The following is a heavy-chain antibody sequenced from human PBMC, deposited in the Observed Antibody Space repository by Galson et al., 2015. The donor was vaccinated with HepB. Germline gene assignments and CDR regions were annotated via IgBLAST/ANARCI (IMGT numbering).Heavy chain of an antibody. CDR1: GFTFSSYG. V-gene: IGHV3-33*01. J-gene: IGHJ4*02. Sequence: SLRLSCAASGFTFSSYGMHWVRQAPGKGLEWVAVIWYDGSNKYYADSVKGRFTISRDNSKNTLYLQMNSLRAEDTAVYYCARDGTAIRAIDYWGQGTLVTVSS. CDR2: IWYDGSNK. CDR3: ARDGTAIRAIDY. D-gene: IGHD2-21*02.